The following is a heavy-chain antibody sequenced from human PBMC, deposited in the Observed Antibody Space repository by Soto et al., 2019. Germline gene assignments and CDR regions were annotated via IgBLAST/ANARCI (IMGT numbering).Heavy chain of an antibody. D-gene: IGHD4-17*01. CDR2: LYDVDGT. Sequence: DVQLVESGGGLIQPGGSLRLSCAASGFTVSGKKYLAWVRQAPGKGLEWVSALYDVDGTFYADSVKGRFTTSGDSSRTILYLQMNSLRPDDTAVYYCATWHLREHAYDIWGQGT. CDR3: ATWHLREHAYDI. CDR1: GFTVSGKKY. J-gene: IGHJ3*02. V-gene: IGHV3-53*01.